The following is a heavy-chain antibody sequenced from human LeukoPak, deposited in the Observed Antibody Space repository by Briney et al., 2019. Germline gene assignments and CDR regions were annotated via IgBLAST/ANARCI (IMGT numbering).Heavy chain of an antibody. V-gene: IGHV1-8*01. CDR2: MNPNSGNT. Sequence: ASVKVSCKASGYTFTSYDINWVRQAIGQGLEWMGWMNPNSGNTGYAQKFQGRVTMTRNTSISTAYMELSSLRSEDTAVYYCARGRSTGYSSSWYSVNSNDYWGQGTLVTVSS. J-gene: IGHJ4*02. D-gene: IGHD6-13*01. CDR3: ARGRSTGYSSSWYSVNSNDY. CDR1: GYTFTSYD.